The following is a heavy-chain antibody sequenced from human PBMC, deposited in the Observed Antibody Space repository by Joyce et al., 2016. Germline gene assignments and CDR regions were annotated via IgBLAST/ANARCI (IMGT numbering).Heavy chain of an antibody. D-gene: IGHD2-21*01. J-gene: IGHJ6*02. V-gene: IGHV3-21*02. CDR2: ISGDRRFI. CDR1: GFMFSTSS. CDR3: ARGGLVYDYSMDV. Sequence: EVQLVESGGGLVKLGGSLKISCAASGFMFSTSSMSWFRQAPGKGLEWVSAISGDRRFIFHADSVRGRFTVSRDNAENSLYLQMKSLRVEDTAVYFCARGGLVYDYSMDVWGQGTTVIVSS.